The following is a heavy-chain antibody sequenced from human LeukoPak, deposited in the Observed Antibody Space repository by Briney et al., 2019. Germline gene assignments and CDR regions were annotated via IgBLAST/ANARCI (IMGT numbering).Heavy chain of an antibody. Sequence: SETLSLTCTVSGGSISSGGYYWSWIRQHPGKGLEWIGYIYYGGSTYYNPSLKSRVTISVDTSKNQFSLKLSSVTAADTAVYYCARDRSYDSSGYYGMDVWGQGTTVTVSS. J-gene: IGHJ6*02. D-gene: IGHD3-22*01. CDR1: GGSISSGGYY. CDR2: IYYGGST. V-gene: IGHV4-31*03. CDR3: ARDRSYDSSGYYGMDV.